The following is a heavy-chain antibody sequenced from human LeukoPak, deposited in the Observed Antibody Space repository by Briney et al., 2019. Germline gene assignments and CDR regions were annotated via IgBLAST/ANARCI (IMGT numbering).Heavy chain of an antibody. CDR1: GYTFTAYY. D-gene: IGHD6-13*01. CDR3: ARSIAAAGTGGMDV. V-gene: IGHV1-2*06. J-gene: IGHJ6*02. Sequence: ASVKVSCKASGYTFTAYYMHWVRQAPGQGLEWMGRINPNSGDTNYAQKFQGRVTITRDTSISTAYMELSRLRSDDTAVYYCARSIAAAGTGGMDVWGQGTTVTVSS. CDR2: INPNSGDT.